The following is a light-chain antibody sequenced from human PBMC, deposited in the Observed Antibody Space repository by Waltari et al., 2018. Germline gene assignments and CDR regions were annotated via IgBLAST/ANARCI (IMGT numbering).Light chain of an antibody. V-gene: IGKV1-39*01. Sequence: DIQMTQSPSPLSASVGDRVTITCRASQSNRSYVNWYHQKPGKAPKVLIYAASTLESGVPSRFTGSGSGTDFTLTISSLQPEDFATYYCQQSYSSPQITFGQGTRLEIK. CDR3: QQSYSSPQIT. CDR2: AAS. J-gene: IGKJ5*01. CDR1: QSNRSY.